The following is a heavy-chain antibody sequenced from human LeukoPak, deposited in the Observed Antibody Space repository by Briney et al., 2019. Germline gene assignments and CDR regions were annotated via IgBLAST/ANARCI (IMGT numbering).Heavy chain of an antibody. CDR1: GFTFSSYP. CDR3: AKVFHDFWSGYYYWFDP. J-gene: IGHJ5*02. Sequence: PGGSLRLSCAASGFTFSSYPMSWVRQAPGKGLEWVSAISGSGGSTYYADSVKGRFTISRDNSKNTLYLQMNGLRAEDTAVYYCAKVFHDFWSGYYYWFDPWGQGTLVTVSS. D-gene: IGHD3-3*01. V-gene: IGHV3-23*01. CDR2: ISGSGGST.